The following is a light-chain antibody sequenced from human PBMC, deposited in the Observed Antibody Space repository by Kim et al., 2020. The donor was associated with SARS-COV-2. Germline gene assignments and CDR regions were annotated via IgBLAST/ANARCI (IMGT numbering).Light chain of an antibody. CDR2: LAS. J-gene: IGKJ2*01. V-gene: IGKV1-5*03. Sequence: DIQMSQSPSTLSASVGDRVTITCRASETIDTWLAWYQQKPGKAPSLLIYLASSLESGVPSTFSGSGSGTEFTLTINGLQPDDFATYYCQQYNRFPYTFGQGTKLEI. CDR1: ETIDTW. CDR3: QQYNRFPYT.